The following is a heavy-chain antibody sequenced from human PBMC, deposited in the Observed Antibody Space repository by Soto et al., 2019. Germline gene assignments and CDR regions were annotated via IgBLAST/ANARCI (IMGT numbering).Heavy chain of an antibody. CDR2: IYPDDSDT. V-gene: IGHV5-51*01. CDR3: AGSSSSGGYYYYGMDV. D-gene: IGHD6-13*01. J-gene: IGHJ6*02. CDR1: GYSFSNFW. Sequence: GESLKISCQASGYSFSNFWIAWVRQMPGEGLEWLGIIYPDDSDTRYSPSFQGHVTISADKSISTAYLQWSSLKASDTAMYYCAGSSSSGGYYYYGMDVWGQGTTVTV.